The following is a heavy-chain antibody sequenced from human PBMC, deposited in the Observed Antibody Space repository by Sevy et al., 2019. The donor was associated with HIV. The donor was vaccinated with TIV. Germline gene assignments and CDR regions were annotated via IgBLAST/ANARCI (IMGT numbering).Heavy chain of an antibody. Sequence: SETRSLTCTVSGGSISSGSYYWSWIRQPAGKGLEWIGRIYTSGSTNYNPSLKSRVTMSVDTSKNQFSLKLSSVTAADTAVYYCAREGYDSSGYYTPDGAFDIWGQGTMVTVSS. CDR2: IYTSGST. CDR3: AREGYDSSGYYTPDGAFDI. CDR1: GGSISSGSYY. D-gene: IGHD3-22*01. V-gene: IGHV4-61*02. J-gene: IGHJ3*02.